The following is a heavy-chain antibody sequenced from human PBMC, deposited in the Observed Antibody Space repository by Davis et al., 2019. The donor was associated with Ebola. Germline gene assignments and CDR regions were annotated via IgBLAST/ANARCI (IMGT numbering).Heavy chain of an antibody. J-gene: IGHJ4*02. CDR3: ARDSVGYCSSTSCSHFDY. V-gene: IGHV3-48*04. Sequence: GESLKISCAASGFTFSSYSMNWVRQAPGKGLEWVSYISSSSSTIYYADSVKGRFTISRDNAKNSLYLQMNSLRAEDTAVYYCARDSVGYCSSTSCSHFDYWGQGTLVTVSS. CDR2: ISSSSSTI. D-gene: IGHD2-2*01. CDR1: GFTFSSYS.